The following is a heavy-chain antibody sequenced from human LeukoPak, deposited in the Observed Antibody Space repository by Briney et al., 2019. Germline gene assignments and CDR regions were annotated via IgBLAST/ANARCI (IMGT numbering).Heavy chain of an antibody. V-gene: IGHV1-69*13. D-gene: IGHD3-16*02. Sequence: SVKVSCKASGGTFSSYAISWVRQAPGQGLEWMGGIIPIFGTANYAQKFQGRVTITADESTSTAYMELSSLRSEDTAVYYCARDQNMITFGGVIVTTGSFDYWGQGTLVTVSS. CDR3: ARDQNMITFGGVIVTTGSFDY. J-gene: IGHJ4*02. CDR2: IIPIFGTA. CDR1: GGTFSSYA.